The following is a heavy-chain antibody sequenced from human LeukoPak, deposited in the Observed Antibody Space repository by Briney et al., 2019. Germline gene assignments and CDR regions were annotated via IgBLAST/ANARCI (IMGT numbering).Heavy chain of an antibody. J-gene: IGHJ6*03. CDR2: ISSSGSTI. D-gene: IGHD1-26*01. V-gene: IGHV3-11*04. CDR1: GFTFSDYY. CDR3: ARDEVGASRTTGYYYYMDV. Sequence: GGSLRLSCAASGFTFSDYYMSWIRQAPGKGLEWVSYISSSGSTIYYANSVKGRFTISRDNAKNSLYLQMNSLRAEDTAVYYCARDEVGASRTTGYYYYMDVWGKGTTVTVSS.